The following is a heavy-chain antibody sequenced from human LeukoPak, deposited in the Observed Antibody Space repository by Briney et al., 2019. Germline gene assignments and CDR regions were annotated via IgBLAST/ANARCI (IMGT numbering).Heavy chain of an antibody. D-gene: IGHD6-6*01. J-gene: IGHJ4*02. Sequence: SAGSLRLSCAASGFTFSSYAMSWVRQAPGKVLEWVSAISGSGGSTYYADSVKGRFTISRDNSKNTLYLQMNSLRAEDTAVYYCARDRLYSSSSEDYWGQGTLVTVSS. CDR2: ISGSGGST. V-gene: IGHV3-23*01. CDR3: ARDRLYSSSSEDY. CDR1: GFTFSSYA.